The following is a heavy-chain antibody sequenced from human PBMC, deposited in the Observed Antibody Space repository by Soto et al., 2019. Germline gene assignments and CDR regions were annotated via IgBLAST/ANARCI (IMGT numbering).Heavy chain of an antibody. Sequence: GGSLRLSCAASGFTVSSYSMNWVRQAPGKGLEWVSSISSSSSYIYYADSVKGRFTISRDNAKNTLYLQMNSLRAEDTSVYYCARERDEGGGNSFDIWGQGTMVTVSS. CDR2: ISSSSSYI. V-gene: IGHV3-21*01. D-gene: IGHD3-16*01. J-gene: IGHJ3*02. CDR3: ARERDEGGGNSFDI. CDR1: GFTVSSYS.